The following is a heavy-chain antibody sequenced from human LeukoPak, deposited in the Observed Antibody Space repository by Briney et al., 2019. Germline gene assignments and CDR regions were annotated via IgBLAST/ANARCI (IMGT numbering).Heavy chain of an antibody. J-gene: IGHJ4*02. CDR3: ARVQLYGDYTSGADY. CDR2: ISSSSSYI. Sequence: GSLRLSCAASGFTFSSYSMNWVRQAPGKGLEWVSSISSSSSYIYYADSVKGRFTISRDNAKNSLYLQMNSLRADDTAVYYCARVQLYGDYTSGADYWGQGTLVTVSS. CDR1: GFTFSSYS. V-gene: IGHV3-21*01. D-gene: IGHD4-17*01.